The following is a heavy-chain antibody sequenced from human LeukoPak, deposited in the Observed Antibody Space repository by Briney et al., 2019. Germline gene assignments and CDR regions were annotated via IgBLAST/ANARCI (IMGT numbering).Heavy chain of an antibody. CDR2: INPDDSDI. J-gene: IGHJ4*02. Sequence: GESLKISCKGSGYIFTSFWIGWVRQTPGKGLEWMGIINPDDSDIRYSPSFQGQVTISTDNSINTAYLQWSSLKASDTAMYYCARTSPLYSSSYYFEYWGQGTLVTVSS. CDR3: ARTSPLYSSSYYFEY. D-gene: IGHD6-6*01. V-gene: IGHV5-51*01. CDR1: GYIFTSFW.